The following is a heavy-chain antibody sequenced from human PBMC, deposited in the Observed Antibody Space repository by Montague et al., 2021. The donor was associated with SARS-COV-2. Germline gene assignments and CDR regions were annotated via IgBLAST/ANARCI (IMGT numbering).Heavy chain of an antibody. J-gene: IGHJ3*02. CDR2: VSTDVNEK. V-gene: IGHV3-30*04. CDR3: VRDPGMNGLDI. CDR1: GFSLSSFS. D-gene: IGHD2-8*01. Sequence: SLRLSCAASGFSLSSFSMHWVRQAPGKGLESLAVVSTDVNEKYYSGSVRGRFTISRDNSKNTVSLQVNSLRVEDTAVYYCVRDPGMNGLDIWGQGTRVTVSS.